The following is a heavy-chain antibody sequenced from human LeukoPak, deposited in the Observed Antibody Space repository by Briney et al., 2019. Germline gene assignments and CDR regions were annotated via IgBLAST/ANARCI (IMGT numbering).Heavy chain of an antibody. CDR1: GFTVSSYG. V-gene: IGHV3-33*01. CDR2: IWYDGSNK. D-gene: IGHD6-19*01. J-gene: IGHJ4*02. CDR3: ARDAGWHFDY. Sequence: GSLRLSCAASGFTVSSYGMHWVRQAPGKGLEWVAVIWYDGSNKYYADSVKGRFTISRDNSKNTLYLQMNSLRAEDTAVYHCARDAGWHFDYWGQGTLVTVSS.